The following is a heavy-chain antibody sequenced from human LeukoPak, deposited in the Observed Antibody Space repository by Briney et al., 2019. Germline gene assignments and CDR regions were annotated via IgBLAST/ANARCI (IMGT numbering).Heavy chain of an antibody. V-gene: IGHV2-5*02. CDR1: GFSLSTSGVG. J-gene: IGHJ3*02. D-gene: IGHD4-17*01. Sequence: KTSGPTLVKPTQTLTLTCTFSGFSLSTSGVGVGWIRQPPGKALEWLALIYWDDDKRYSPSLKSRLTITKDTSKNQVVLTMTNMDPVDTATYYCAHRRVYEDYGPLPPVFDIWGQGTMVTVSS. CDR3: AHRRVYEDYGPLPPVFDI. CDR2: IYWDDDK.